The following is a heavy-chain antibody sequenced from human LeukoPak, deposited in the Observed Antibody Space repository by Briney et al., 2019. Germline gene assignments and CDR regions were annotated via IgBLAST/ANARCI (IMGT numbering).Heavy chain of an antibody. CDR3: ARRNVDTAMSKHNWFDP. CDR1: GYSISSGYF. D-gene: IGHD5-18*01. CDR2: FYHSGIT. J-gene: IGHJ5*02. Sequence: SETLSLTCTVSGYSISSGYFWGWIRQPPGKGLEWIGSFYHSGITYYNPSLKSRVTISVEMSKNQFSLKLSSVTAADTAVYYCARRNVDTAMSKHNWFDPWGQGTLVTVSS. V-gene: IGHV4-38-2*02.